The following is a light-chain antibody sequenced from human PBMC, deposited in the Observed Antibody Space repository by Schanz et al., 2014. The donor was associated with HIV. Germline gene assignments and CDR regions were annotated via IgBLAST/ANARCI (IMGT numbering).Light chain of an antibody. J-gene: IGLJ3*02. CDR2: DVD. CDR3: SSYTSSSTPLV. Sequence: QSALTQPASVSGSPGQSITISCTGTSSDIGGYNSVSWYQQHPGKAPKLILYDVDNRPAGVSNRFSGSKSGNTASLTISGLQAEDEADYYCSSYTSSSTPLVFGGGTKVTVL. CDR1: SSDIGGYNS. V-gene: IGLV2-14*03.